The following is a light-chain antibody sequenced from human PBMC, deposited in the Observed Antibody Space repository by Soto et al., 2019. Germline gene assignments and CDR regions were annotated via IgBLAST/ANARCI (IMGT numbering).Light chain of an antibody. CDR3: QQRFT. J-gene: IGKJ3*01. CDR1: QSISSY. V-gene: IGKV1-39*01. CDR2: AAS. Sequence: DIPMTQSPSSLSASVGDRVTITCRASQSISSYLNWYQQKPGKAPKLLIYAASSLQSGVPSRFSGSGSGTDFTLTISSLQPEDFATYYCQQRFTFGPGTKVDIK.